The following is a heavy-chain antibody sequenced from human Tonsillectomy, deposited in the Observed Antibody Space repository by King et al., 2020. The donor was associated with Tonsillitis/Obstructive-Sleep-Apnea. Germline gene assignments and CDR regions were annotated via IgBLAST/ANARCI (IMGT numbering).Heavy chain of an antibody. CDR3: ARQGGGFGAFDI. Sequence: QVQLPQWGAGLLKPSETLSLTCAVYGGSFRGFYWSWIRQPPGKGLEWIGEINHSGSTNYNPSLKSRVTISVDTSENQFSLKLTSVTAADTAVYYCARQGGGFGAFDIWGQGTMVTVSS. D-gene: IGHD3-3*01. J-gene: IGHJ3*02. V-gene: IGHV4-34*01. CDR1: GGSFRGFY. CDR2: INHSGST.